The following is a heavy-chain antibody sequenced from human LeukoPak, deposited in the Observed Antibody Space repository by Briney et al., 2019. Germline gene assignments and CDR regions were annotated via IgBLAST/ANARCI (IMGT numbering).Heavy chain of an antibody. D-gene: IGHD6-19*01. V-gene: IGHV3-30*03. CDR1: GFTFSSYG. J-gene: IGHJ4*02. CDR2: ISYDGSNK. CDR3: ATDLVFWSSGWYRDY. Sequence: GGSLRLSCAASGFTFSSYGMHWVRQAPGKGLEWVAVISYDGSNKYYADSVKGRFTISRDNSKNTLYLQMNSLRSEDTAVYYCATDLVFWSSGWYRDYWGQGTLVTVSS.